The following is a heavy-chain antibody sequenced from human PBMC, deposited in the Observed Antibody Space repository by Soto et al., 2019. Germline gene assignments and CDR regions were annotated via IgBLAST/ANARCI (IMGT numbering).Heavy chain of an antibody. J-gene: IGHJ5*02. Sequence: ASVKVSFKASGYTFTSYGISWVRRAPGQGLEWMGWISAYNGNTNYAQKLQGRVTMTTDTSTSTAYMELRSLRSDDTAVYYCARDTAFISSGLFNPWGQGTLVTVSS. CDR3: ARDTAFISSGLFNP. V-gene: IGHV1-18*01. CDR2: ISAYNGNT. CDR1: GYTFTSYG. D-gene: IGHD3-22*01.